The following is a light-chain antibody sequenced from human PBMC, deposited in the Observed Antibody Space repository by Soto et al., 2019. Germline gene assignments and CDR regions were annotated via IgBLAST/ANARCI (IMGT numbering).Light chain of an antibody. CDR1: SSDIGGYNY. Sequence: QSALTQPASVSGSPGQSITISCTGTSSDIGGYNYVSWYQHHPGKAPKLMIYHVTNRPSGVSNRFSGSKSGNTASLTISGLQAEDEADYYCSSYTSSSTYVFATVTNFTVL. CDR3: SSYTSSSTYV. J-gene: IGLJ1*01. CDR2: HVT. V-gene: IGLV2-14*03.